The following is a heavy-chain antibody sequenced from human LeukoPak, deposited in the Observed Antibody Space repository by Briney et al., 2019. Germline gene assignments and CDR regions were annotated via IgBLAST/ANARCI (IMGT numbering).Heavy chain of an antibody. CDR2: IYYSGST. CDR1: GGSISSYY. CDR3: ASSGSYPAVFDY. J-gene: IGHJ4*02. D-gene: IGHD1-26*01. Sequence: PSETLSLTCTVSGGSISSYYWSWIRQPPGKGLEWIGYIYYSGSTNYNPSLKSRVTISVDASKNQFSLKLSSVTAADTAVYYCASSGSYPAVFDYWGQGTLVTVSS. V-gene: IGHV4-59*08.